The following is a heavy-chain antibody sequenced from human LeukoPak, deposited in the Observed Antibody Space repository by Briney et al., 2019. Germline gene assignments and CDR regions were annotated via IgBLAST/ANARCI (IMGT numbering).Heavy chain of an antibody. V-gene: IGHV1-46*01. CDR2: INPSGGST. Sequence: ASVKVSCKASGYTITSYYMHWVRQTPGQGLEWMGIINPSGGSTSYAQKFQGRVTMTRDTSTSTVYMELSSLRSEDTAVYYCARAPRRGSQWFDPWGQGTLVTVSS. CDR1: GYTITSYY. CDR3: ARAPRRGSQWFDP. D-gene: IGHD3-10*01. J-gene: IGHJ5*02.